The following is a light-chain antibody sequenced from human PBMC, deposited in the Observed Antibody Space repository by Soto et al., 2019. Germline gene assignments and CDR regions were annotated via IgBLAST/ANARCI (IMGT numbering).Light chain of an antibody. Sequence: DIVMTQSPDSLAVSLGERATINCKSSQSVLYSSTNKNYLAWYQQKLGQPPKLLIYWASTRESGVPDRFSGSGSGTDFTLTISSLQAEDVAVYYCQQYYSTPYTFGQGTKLEIK. CDR1: QSVLYSSTNKNY. CDR3: QQYYSTPYT. V-gene: IGKV4-1*01. J-gene: IGKJ2*01. CDR2: WAS.